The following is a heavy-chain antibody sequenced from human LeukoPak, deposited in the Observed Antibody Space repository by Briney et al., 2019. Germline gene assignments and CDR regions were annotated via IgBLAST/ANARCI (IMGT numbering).Heavy chain of an antibody. J-gene: IGHJ4*02. CDR2: IRYDGSNK. V-gene: IGHV3-30*02. CDR3: AKAHSVGATSSVDY. Sequence: GGSLRLFCAASGFTFSSYGMHWVRQAPGKGLEWVAFIRYDGSNKYYADSVKGRFTISRDNSKNTLYLQMNSLRAEDTAVYYCAKAHSVGATSSVDYWGQGTLVIVSS. D-gene: IGHD1-26*01. CDR1: GFTFSSYG.